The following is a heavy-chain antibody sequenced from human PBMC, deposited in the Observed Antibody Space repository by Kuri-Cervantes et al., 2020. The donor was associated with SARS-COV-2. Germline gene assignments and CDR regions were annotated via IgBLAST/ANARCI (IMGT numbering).Heavy chain of an antibody. CDR3: ARAPYNSGRRGADY. D-gene: IGHD1-26*01. Sequence: ASVKVSCKASGYTFTSYGISWVRQAPGQGLEWMGWISAYHGNTNYAQKLQGRVTMTTDTSTSTAYMELRSLRSDDTAVYHCARAPYNSGRRGADYWGQGTLVTVSS. J-gene: IGHJ4*02. CDR2: ISAYHGNT. V-gene: IGHV1-18*01. CDR1: GYTFTSYG.